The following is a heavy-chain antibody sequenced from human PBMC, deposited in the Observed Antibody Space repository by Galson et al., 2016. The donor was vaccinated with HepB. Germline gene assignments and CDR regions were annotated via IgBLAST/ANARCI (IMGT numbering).Heavy chain of an antibody. V-gene: IGHV4-59*01. CDR3: ARERPYCSSTSCYGAWFDP. CDR2: IYYNGST. Sequence: SETLSLTCTVSVASISRSFWSWIRQPPGKGLEWVANIYYNGSTNYNPSLKSRVTISVDTSNNQFSLKLSSVTAADTAVYYCARERPYCSSTSCYGAWFDPWGQGTLVTVSS. D-gene: IGHD2-2*01. J-gene: IGHJ5*02. CDR1: VASISRSF.